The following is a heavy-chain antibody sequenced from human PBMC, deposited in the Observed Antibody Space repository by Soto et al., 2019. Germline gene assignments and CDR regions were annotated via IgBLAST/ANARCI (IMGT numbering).Heavy chain of an antibody. D-gene: IGHD4-17*01. CDR1: GYTFTSYD. J-gene: IGHJ5*01. V-gene: IGHV1-8*01. CDR2: MNPNSGNT. CDR3: ERTLYGDNVDS. Sequence: QVQLVQSGAEVKKPGASVKVSCKASGYTFTSYDINWVRQATGQGLEWMGWMNPNSGNTGYAQKFQGRVTMTRNTSIITANTDLRGLRSQDPAVFCCERTLYGDNVDSW.